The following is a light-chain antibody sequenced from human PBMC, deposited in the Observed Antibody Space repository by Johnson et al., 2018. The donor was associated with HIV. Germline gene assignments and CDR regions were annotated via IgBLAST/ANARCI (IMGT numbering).Light chain of an antibody. V-gene: IGLV1-51*01. CDR3: ETWDSCLSGV. Sequence: QSVLTQPPSVSAAPGQKVTISCFGSDSNIGNNYVSWYQQVPGTAPKLLIYDNDKRPSGIPARFSGSKSGTSATLGITALQPGDEADYYCETWDSCLSGVFGTGTKVTVL. CDR2: DND. CDR1: DSNIGNNY. J-gene: IGLJ1*01.